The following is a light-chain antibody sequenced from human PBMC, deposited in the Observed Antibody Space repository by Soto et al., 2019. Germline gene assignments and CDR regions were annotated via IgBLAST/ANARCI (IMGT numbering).Light chain of an antibody. Sequence: EIVMKQSPATLSVSQGERATLPCRASQSVSSNLAWYQQKPGQAPRLLIYGASTRATGTPARFSGSGSGTEFTLTISSLQSEDFAVYYCQQYNNWRTFGQGTKV. CDR3: QQYNNWRT. CDR2: GAS. J-gene: IGKJ1*01. V-gene: IGKV3-15*01. CDR1: QSVSSN.